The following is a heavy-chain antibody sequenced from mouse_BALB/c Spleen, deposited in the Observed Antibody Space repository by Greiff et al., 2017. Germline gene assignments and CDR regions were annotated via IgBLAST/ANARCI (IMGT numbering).Heavy chain of an antibody. V-gene: IGHV3-8*02. CDR1: GDSITSGY. Sequence: EVQVVESGPSLVKPSQTLSLTCSVTGDSITSGYWNWIRKFPGHKLEYMGYISYSGSTYYNPSLKSRISITRDTSKNQYYLQLNSVTTEDTATYYCARSYYRYDGGYAMDYWGQGTSVTVSS. J-gene: IGHJ4*01. CDR2: ISYSGST. D-gene: IGHD2-14*01. CDR3: ARSYYRYDGGYAMDY.